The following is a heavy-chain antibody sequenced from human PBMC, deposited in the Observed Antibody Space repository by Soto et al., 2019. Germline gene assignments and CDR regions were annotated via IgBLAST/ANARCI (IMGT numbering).Heavy chain of an antibody. D-gene: IGHD5-18*01. CDR3: ARDALQLWYTAVDYYGMDV. V-gene: IGHV3-33*01. J-gene: IGHJ6*02. CDR1: GFTFSSYG. CDR2: IWYDGSNK. Sequence: QVQLVESGGGVVQPGRSLRLSFAASGFTFSSYGMHWVRQAPVKGLEWVAVIWYDGSNKYYADSVKGRFTIPRDNSKNTLYLQMNSRRDEDTAVYYCARDALQLWYTAVDYYGMDVLGQGTTVTGSS.